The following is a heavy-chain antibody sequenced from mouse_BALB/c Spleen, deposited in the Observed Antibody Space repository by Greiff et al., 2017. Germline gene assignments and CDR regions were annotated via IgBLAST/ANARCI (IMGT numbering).Heavy chain of an antibody. V-gene: IGHV1S127*01. CDR3: TREGKYGNYYAMDY. CDR2: IDPSDSYT. Sequence: VQLQQPGAELVKPGASVKMSCKASGYTFTSYWMHWVKQRPGQGLEWIGVIDPSDSYTSYNQKFKGKATLTVDTSSSTAYMQLSSLTSEDSAVHYCTREGKYGNYYAMDYWGQGTSVTVSS. CDR1: GYTFTSYW. D-gene: IGHD2-10*02. J-gene: IGHJ4*01.